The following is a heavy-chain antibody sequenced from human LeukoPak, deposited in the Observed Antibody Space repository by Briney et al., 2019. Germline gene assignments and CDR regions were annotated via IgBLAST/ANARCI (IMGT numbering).Heavy chain of an antibody. Sequence: PSETLSLTCTVSGGSISSSSYYWGWIRQPPGKGLEWIGSIYYSGSTYYNPSLKSRVTISVDTSKNQFSLKLSSVTAADTAVYYCANDKYYYDSSGYMDVRGKGTTVTVSS. V-gene: IGHV4-39*01. CDR2: IYYSGST. D-gene: IGHD3-22*01. CDR3: ANDKYYYDSSGYMDV. CDR1: GGSISSSSYY. J-gene: IGHJ6*03.